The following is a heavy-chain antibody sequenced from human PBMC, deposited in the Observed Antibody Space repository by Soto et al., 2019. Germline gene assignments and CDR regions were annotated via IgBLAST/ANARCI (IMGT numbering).Heavy chain of an antibody. D-gene: IGHD2-15*01. V-gene: IGHV3-23*01. CDR2: TGAVGAST. Sequence: EVQLLESGGGLVQRGGSLRLSCAASGFTFSSYAMTWVRQAPGKGLEWVSATGAVGASTYYADSVKGRFTISRDNSKNTLYLQMNSLRVEDTAVYYCANYPGAVAVHYFDYWGQGTQVTVSS. CDR1: GFTFSSYA. CDR3: ANYPGAVAVHYFDY. J-gene: IGHJ4*02.